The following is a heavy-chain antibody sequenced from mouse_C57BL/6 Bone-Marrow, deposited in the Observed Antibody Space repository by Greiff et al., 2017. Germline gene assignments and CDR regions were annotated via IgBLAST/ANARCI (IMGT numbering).Heavy chain of an antibody. CDR3: ARSPFITTVVATNYFDY. CDR2: IYPGRGNT. V-gene: IGHV1-66*01. Sequence: VQLQQSGPELVKPGASVKISCKASGYSFTSYYIHWVKQRPGQGLEWIGWIYPGRGNTKYNEKFKGKATLTADTSSSTAYMQLSSLTSEYSAVYYCARSPFITTVVATNYFDYWGQGTTLTVSS. D-gene: IGHD1-1*01. J-gene: IGHJ2*01. CDR1: GYSFTSYY.